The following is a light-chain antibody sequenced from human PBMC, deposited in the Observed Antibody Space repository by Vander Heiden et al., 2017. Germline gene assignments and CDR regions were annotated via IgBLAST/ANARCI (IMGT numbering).Light chain of an antibody. CDR3: QAWDSSSAYV. J-gene: IGLJ1*01. CDR1: KWGDKN. CDR2: QDN. V-gene: IGLV3-1*01. Sequence: SYALIQPPSVSVSPGQTAIISCSGDKWGDKNAWWYQQKPGQAPVLIIYQDNKRPSGIPERFSGSSSGGTATLTISGTQDMDEAEYFCQAWDSSSAYVFGTGTKVTVV.